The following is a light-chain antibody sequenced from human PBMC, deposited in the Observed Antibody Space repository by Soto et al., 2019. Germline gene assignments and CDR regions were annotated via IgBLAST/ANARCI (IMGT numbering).Light chain of an antibody. CDR2: DAS. CDR3: QQYDSLPS. Sequence: DIQMTQSPSSLSASVGDRVTITCQASQDISTYLNWYQKKPGKAPNLLIYDASKLKKGVPSRFGGWGSGTEFTFTITGLRPEDIATYYCQQYDSLPSFGGGTKVDIK. J-gene: IGKJ4*01. V-gene: IGKV1-33*01. CDR1: QDISTY.